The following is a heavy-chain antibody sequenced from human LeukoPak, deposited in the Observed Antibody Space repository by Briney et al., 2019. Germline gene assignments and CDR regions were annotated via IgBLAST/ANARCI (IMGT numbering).Heavy chain of an antibody. CDR2: ISSSSSYI. V-gene: IGHV3-21*01. CDR3: ARDYVWGSYRGIFDY. Sequence: GGSLRLSCAASGFTFSSYSMSWVRQAPGKGLEWVSSISSSSSYIYYADSVKGRFTISGDNAKNSLYLQMNSLRAEDTAVYYCARDYVWGSYRGIFDYWGQGTLVTVSS. J-gene: IGHJ4*02. D-gene: IGHD3-16*02. CDR1: GFTFSSYS.